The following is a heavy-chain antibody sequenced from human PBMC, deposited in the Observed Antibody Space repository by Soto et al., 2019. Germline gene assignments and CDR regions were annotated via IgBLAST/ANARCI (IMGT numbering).Heavy chain of an antibody. D-gene: IGHD2-15*01. V-gene: IGHV3-30*18. Sequence: GGSLRLSCAASGFTFSSYGMHWVRQAPGKGLEWVAVISYDGSNKYYADSVKGRFTISRDNSKNTLYLQMNSLRAEDTAVYYCAKALGYCSGGSCYLFDYWGQGTLVTVSS. J-gene: IGHJ4*02. CDR1: GFTFSSYG. CDR2: ISYDGSNK. CDR3: AKALGYCSGGSCYLFDY.